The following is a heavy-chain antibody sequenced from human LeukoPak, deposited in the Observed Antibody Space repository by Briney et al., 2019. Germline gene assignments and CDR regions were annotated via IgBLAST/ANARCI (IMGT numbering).Heavy chain of an antibody. J-gene: IGHJ5*02. CDR1: GGSMSSSY. Sequence: PSETLSLTCTVSGGSMSSSYWSWIRQPPGKGLEWIGYIYYSGSTNYNPSLQSRVTISVDTSKNQFSLNLSSVTAADTAVYYCARGSGRSRFDPWGQGTLVTVSS. CDR3: ARGSGRSRFDP. CDR2: IYYSGST. V-gene: IGHV4-59*01. D-gene: IGHD1-26*01.